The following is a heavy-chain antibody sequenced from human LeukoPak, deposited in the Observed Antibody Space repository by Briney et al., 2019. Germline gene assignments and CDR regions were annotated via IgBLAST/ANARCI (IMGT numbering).Heavy chain of an antibody. V-gene: IGHV4-30-2*01. CDR1: GGSISSGGYS. J-gene: IGHJ5*02. Sequence: PSETLSLTCAVSGGSISSGGYSWIWIRQPPGKGLEWIGYIYHSGSTYYNPSLKSRVTISVDRSKNQFSLKLSSVTAADTAVYYCARGYSSYFDPWGQGTLVTVSS. CDR2: IYHSGST. D-gene: IGHD6-6*01. CDR3: ARGYSSYFDP.